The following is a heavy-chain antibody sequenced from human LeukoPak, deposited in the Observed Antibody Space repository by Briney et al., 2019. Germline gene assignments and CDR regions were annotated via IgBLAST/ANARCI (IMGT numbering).Heavy chain of an antibody. CDR3: ARPTPYSSGIDY. Sequence: GGSLRLSCAASGFTFSSYAMSWVRQAPGKGLEWVAVIWYDGSNKYYADSVKGRFTISRDDSKNTLYLQMNSLRAEDTAVYYCARPTPYSSGIDYWGQGALVTVSS. D-gene: IGHD6-19*01. CDR2: IWYDGSNK. CDR1: GFTFSSYA. J-gene: IGHJ4*02. V-gene: IGHV3-33*08.